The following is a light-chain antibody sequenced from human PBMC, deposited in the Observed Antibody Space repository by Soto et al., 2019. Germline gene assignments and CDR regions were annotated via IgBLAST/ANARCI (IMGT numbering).Light chain of an antibody. Sequence: EIVLTQSPGTLSLSPGERATLSCRAGQSVSSIYLAWYQQKPGQAPRLLIHGTFTRATGIPARFSGSGSGTEFTLTISTLQSEDFAVYYCQQYNNWPTWTFGQGTKVDIK. CDR3: QQYNNWPTWT. CDR2: GTF. CDR1: QSVSSIY. J-gene: IGKJ1*01. V-gene: IGKV3-15*01.